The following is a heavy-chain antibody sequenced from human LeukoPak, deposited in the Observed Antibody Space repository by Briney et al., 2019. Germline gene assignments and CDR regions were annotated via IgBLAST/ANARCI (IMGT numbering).Heavy chain of an antibody. D-gene: IGHD1-26*01. CDR1: GFTFSDYS. J-gene: IGHJ1*01. Sequence: PGGSLRLSCAASGFTFSDYSMNWVRQAPGKGLEWVASISRTSRHEYYAGSVEGRFTISRDNADNSLYLQMNGLRADDMAVCFCVRDLMSMGATTAYLHHWGQGTLVTVSS. CDR2: ISRTSRHE. CDR3: VRDLMSMGATTAYLHH. V-gene: IGHV3-21*01.